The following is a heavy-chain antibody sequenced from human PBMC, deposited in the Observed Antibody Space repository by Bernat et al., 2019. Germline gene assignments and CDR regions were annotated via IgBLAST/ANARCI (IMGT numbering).Heavy chain of an antibody. CDR1: GGSISSGGYY. V-gene: IGHV4-31*03. CDR2: IYYSGST. Sequence: QVQLQESGPGLVKPSQTLSLTCTVSGGSISSGGYYWSWIRQHPGKGLEWIGYIYYSGSTYYNPSLKSRVTISVDTSKNQFSLKLSSVTAADTAVDYCARLRWLQYHYFDYWGQGTLVTVSS. CDR3: ARLRWLQYHYFDY. D-gene: IGHD5-24*01. J-gene: IGHJ4*02.